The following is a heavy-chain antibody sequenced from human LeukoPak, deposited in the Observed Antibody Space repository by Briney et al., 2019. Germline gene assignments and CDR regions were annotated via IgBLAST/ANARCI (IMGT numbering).Heavy chain of an antibody. J-gene: IGHJ4*02. CDR2: INSDGSTT. D-gene: IGHD6-13*01. CDR3: ARRQYRSSWYYFDY. V-gene: IGHV3-74*01. CDR1: GCSLSSYW. Sequence: GGSLRLSCAASGCSLSSYWMHWVRQAPGKGLVGVSRINSDGSTTNYADSVKGRFTISRDNAKNTLYLQMNSLRAEDTAVYYCARRQYRSSWYYFDYWGQGTLVTVSS.